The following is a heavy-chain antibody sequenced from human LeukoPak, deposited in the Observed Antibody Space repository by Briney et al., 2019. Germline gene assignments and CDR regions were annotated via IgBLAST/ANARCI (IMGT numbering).Heavy chain of an antibody. CDR2: IYYSGST. Sequence: SETLSLTCTVSGGSISSSSYYWGWIRQPPGKGLEWIGSIYYSGSTYYNPSLKSRVTISVDTSKNQFSLKLSSVTAADTAVYHCARHLKDQLPTKYYYYYMDVWGKGTTVTVSS. CDR3: ARHLKDQLPTKYYYYYMDV. D-gene: IGHD2-2*01. V-gene: IGHV4-39*01. J-gene: IGHJ6*03. CDR1: GGSISSSSYY.